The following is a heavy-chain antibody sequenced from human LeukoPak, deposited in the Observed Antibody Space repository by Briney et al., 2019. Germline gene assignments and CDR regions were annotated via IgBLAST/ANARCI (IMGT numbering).Heavy chain of an antibody. CDR2: VFYSGST. D-gene: IGHD6-19*01. V-gene: IGHV4-39*07. J-gene: IGHJ5*02. Sequence: SETLSLTCSVSGGSISKTAHYWGWIRQPPGKGLEWIGTVFYSGSTYYNPSLKSRVTLSVDSSKNQFSLKLSSVTAADTAVYYCARDRTAVAGTRWFDPWGQGTLVTVSS. CDR3: ARDRTAVAGTRWFDP. CDR1: GGSISKTAHY.